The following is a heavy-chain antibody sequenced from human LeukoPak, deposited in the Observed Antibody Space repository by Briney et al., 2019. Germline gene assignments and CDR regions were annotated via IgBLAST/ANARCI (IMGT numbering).Heavy chain of an antibody. J-gene: IGHJ4*02. CDR2: IYSCGST. CDR3: ARVSGWQFDY. Sequence: PSETLSLTCTVSGGSISSYYLRWLRQPAGKGPEWVGRIYSCGSTNNNPSLQSRVILSLHTSKNQFSLKLTSVTAADTAVYYCARVSGWQFDYLGQGTLVTVSA. V-gene: IGHV4-4*07. D-gene: IGHD6-19*01. CDR1: GGSISSYY.